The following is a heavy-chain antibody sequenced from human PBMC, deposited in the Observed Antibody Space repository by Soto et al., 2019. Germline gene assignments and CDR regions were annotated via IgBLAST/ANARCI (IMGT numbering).Heavy chain of an antibody. CDR3: ARGRALPTYCSGGSCYSPRAIIDY. J-gene: IGHJ4*02. Sequence: GSLRLSCAASGFTFSSYSMNWVRQAPGKGLEWVSSISSSSSYIYYADSVKGRFTISRDNAKNSLYLQMNSLRAEDTAVYYCARGRALPTYCSGGSCYSPRAIIDYWGQGTLVTVSS. D-gene: IGHD2-15*01. CDR1: GFTFSSYS. CDR2: ISSSSSYI. V-gene: IGHV3-21*01.